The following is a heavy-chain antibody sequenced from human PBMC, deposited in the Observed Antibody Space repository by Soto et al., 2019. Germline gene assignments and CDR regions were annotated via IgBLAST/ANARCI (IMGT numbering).Heavy chain of an antibody. CDR3: TTVGSILLWFGEPS. CDR1: GFTFSNAW. D-gene: IGHD3-10*01. Sequence: EVQLVESGGGLVKPGGSLRLSCAASGFTFSNAWMSWVRQAPGKGLEWVGRIKSKTDGGTTDYAAPVKGSFTISRDDSKNTLYLQMNSLKTADTAVDYCTTVGSILLWFGEPSWGQGTLVTVSS. CDR2: IKSKTDGGTT. J-gene: IGHJ5*02. V-gene: IGHV3-15*01.